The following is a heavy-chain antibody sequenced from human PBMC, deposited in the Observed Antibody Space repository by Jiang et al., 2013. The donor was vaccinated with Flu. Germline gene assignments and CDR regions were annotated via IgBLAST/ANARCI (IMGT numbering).Heavy chain of an antibody. CDR2: IDPNSGGT. CDR3: ARGGWDSSGTLDAFDI. Sequence: GAEVKKPGASVKVSCKASGCTFTGHYIHWVRQAPGQGLEWMGWIDPNSGGTNYAQKFQGWVTMTRDTSISTAYMELSRLRSDDTAVYYCARGGWDSSGTLDAFDIWGQGTMVTVSS. CDR1: GCTFTGHY. D-gene: IGHD3-22*01. V-gene: IGHV1-2*04. J-gene: IGHJ3*02.